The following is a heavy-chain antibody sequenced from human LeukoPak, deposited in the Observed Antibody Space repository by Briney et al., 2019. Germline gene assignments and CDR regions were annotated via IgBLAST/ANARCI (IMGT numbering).Heavy chain of an antibody. CDR1: GGSISGYY. CDR2: IYTSGTT. Sequence: RASETLSLTCTVSGGSISGYYWNWIRQPAGKGLEWIGHIYTSGTTNYNPSLKSRVTMSVDTSKNQFSLKLSSVTAAGTAVYYCASQTYYDFWSGYSHFDYWGQGTLVTVSS. CDR3: ASQTYYDFWSGYSHFDY. J-gene: IGHJ4*02. V-gene: IGHV4-4*07. D-gene: IGHD3-3*01.